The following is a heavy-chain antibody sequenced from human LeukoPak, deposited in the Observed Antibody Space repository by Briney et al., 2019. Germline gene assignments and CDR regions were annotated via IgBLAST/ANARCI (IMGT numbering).Heavy chain of an antibody. CDR2: IGIDSGNT. Sequence: PGGSPRLSCAASGFTFSVYSMNWVRQAPGKGLEWISYIGIDSGNTNYADSVKGRFTISGHKAKNSLYLQMNSLRVEDTAVYYCARDYKYAFDNWGQGTLVTVSS. CDR1: GFTFSVYS. J-gene: IGHJ4*02. V-gene: IGHV3-48*01. CDR3: ARDYKYAFDN. D-gene: IGHD5-24*01.